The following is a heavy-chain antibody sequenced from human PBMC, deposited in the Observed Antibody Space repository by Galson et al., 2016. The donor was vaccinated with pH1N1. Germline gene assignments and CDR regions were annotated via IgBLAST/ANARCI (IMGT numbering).Heavy chain of an antibody. CDR1: GFTFSDYW. V-gene: IGHV3-7*05. J-gene: IGHJ4*02. D-gene: IGHD4-17*01. Sequence: SLRLSCAASGFTFSDYWMSWVRQAPGKGLEWVANINQDDSKKNGVASVGGRFTISKDYAKISMLLIMNSLSVEDTAVYYCASKLYGDPNYWGQGALVTVSS. CDR3: ASKLYGDPNY. CDR2: INQDDSKK.